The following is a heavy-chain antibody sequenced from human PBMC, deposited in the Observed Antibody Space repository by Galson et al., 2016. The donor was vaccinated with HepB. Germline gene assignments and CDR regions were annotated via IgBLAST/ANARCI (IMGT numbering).Heavy chain of an antibody. Sequence: SLRLSCAASGLTFTNAWMTWVRQAPGKGLKWVGRIKGEADGGTTDYAAPVKGRFYISRDDSTHTLFLHMNSLRVEDGAVYYCATVKLTTWYSFDSWGQGTLVTVSS. CDR2: IKGEADGGTT. CDR1: GLTFTNAW. J-gene: IGHJ4*02. CDR3: ATVKLTTWYSFDS. V-gene: IGHV3-15*01. D-gene: IGHD2-2*01.